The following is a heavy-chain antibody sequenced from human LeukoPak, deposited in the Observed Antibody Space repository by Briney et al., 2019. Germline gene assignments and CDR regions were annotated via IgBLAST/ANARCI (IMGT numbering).Heavy chain of an antibody. D-gene: IGHD3-9*01. CDR1: GGSFTGYY. CDR2: VNHSGST. V-gene: IGHV4-34*01. Sequence: SETLSLTCAVYGGSFTGYYWNWIRQPPGKGLEWIGEVNHSGSTNYNPSLKSRVTISVDTSKNQFSLKVSSVTAADTAVYYCARHSRAYYDLLTGQYGGYFDYWGQRTLVTVSS. CDR3: ARHSRAYYDLLTGQYGGYFDY. J-gene: IGHJ4*02.